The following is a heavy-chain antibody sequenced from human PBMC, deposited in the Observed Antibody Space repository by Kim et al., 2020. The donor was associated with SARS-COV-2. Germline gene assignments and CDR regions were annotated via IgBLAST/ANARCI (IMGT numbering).Heavy chain of an antibody. CDR3: ARDLGYCSGGSCYSFGWFDP. Sequence: ASVKVSCKASGYTFTSYYMHWVRQAPGQGLEWMGIINPSGGSTSYAQKFQGRVTMTRDTSTSTVYMELSSLRSEDTAVYYCARDLGYCSGGSCYSFGWFDPWGQGTLVTVSS. V-gene: IGHV1-46*01. D-gene: IGHD2-15*01. J-gene: IGHJ5*02. CDR1: GYTFTSYY. CDR2: INPSGGST.